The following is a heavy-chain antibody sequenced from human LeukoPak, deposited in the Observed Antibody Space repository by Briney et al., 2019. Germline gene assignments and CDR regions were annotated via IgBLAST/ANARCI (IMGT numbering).Heavy chain of an antibody. V-gene: IGHV3-30-3*01. J-gene: IGHJ4*02. CDR2: ISYDGSNK. CDR3: ARDYGDYLDY. D-gene: IGHD4-17*01. Sequence: GGSLRLSCAASGFTFSSYAMHWVRQAPGKGLEWVAVISYDGSNKYYADSVKGRFTISRDNSKNTLYLQMNSLRAEDTAVYYCARDYGDYLDYWGQGTLVTVSS. CDR1: GFTFSSYA.